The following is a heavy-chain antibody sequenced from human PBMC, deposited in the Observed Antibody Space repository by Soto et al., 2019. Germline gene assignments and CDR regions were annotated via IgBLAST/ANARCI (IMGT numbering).Heavy chain of an antibody. CDR3: ARYVDIVATGYYYYYGMDV. CDR2: ISGSGGST. D-gene: IGHD5-12*01. CDR1: GFTFSSYA. V-gene: IGHV3-23*01. Sequence: GGSLRLSCAASGFTFSSYAMSWVRQAPGKGLEWVSAISGSGGSTYYADSVKGRFTISRDNSKNTLYLQMNSLRAEDTAVYYCARYVDIVATGYYYYYGMDVWGQGTTVTVSS. J-gene: IGHJ6*02.